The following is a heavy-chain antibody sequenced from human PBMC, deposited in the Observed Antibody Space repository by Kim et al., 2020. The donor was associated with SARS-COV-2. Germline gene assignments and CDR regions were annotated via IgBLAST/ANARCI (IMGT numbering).Heavy chain of an antibody. CDR1: GFTFSNYD. CDR2: INDSGDTT. CDR3: ARKSGGTLDY. Sequence: GGSLRLSCAASGFTFSNYDMTWVRQAPGKGLDWVSTINDSGDTTFYADSVKGRFTISRDNSKNTLYLQMDSLRAEDTAVYYCARKSGGTLDYRGLGTLVTASS. J-gene: IGHJ4*02. D-gene: IGHD6-13*01. V-gene: IGHV3-23*01.